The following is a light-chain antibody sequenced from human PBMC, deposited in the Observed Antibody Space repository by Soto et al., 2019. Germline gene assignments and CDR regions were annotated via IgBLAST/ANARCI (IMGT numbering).Light chain of an antibody. CDR2: DAS. J-gene: IGKJ1*01. V-gene: IGKV3-15*01. CDR1: QSVDKD. Sequence: EIVMTQSPATRSVSPGEGATLSCRPSQSVDKDVAGYRQKPGQAPSLLVYDASTRATGVPARFSGSGSGTEVTLTTTSLQSEDFAVDFCHQYNKWPRTFGRGTKGEI. CDR3: HQYNKWPRT.